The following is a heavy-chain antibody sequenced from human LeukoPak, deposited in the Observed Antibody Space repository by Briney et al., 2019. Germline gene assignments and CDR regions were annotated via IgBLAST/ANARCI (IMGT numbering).Heavy chain of an antibody. J-gene: IGHJ4*02. V-gene: IGHV3-48*03. CDR2: ISSSGSTI. D-gene: IGHD3-22*01. CDR3: ARSSRSITMIVVATERTTGPRYYFDY. CDR1: GFTFSSYE. Sequence: GGSLRLSCAASGFTFSSYEKNWVRQAPGKGLEWVSYISSSGSTIYYADSVKGRFTISRDNAKNSLYLQMNSLRAEDTAVYYCARSSRSITMIVVATERTTGPRYYFDYWGQGTLVTVSS.